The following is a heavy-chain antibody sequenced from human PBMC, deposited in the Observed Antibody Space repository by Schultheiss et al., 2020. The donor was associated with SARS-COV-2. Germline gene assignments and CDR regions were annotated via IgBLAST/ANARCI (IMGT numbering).Heavy chain of an antibody. CDR1: GGSFSGYY. V-gene: IGHV4-34*01. J-gene: IGHJ6*03. CDR2: INHGGST. CDR3: ARGYRYCSSTSCYLRYYYYYMDV. D-gene: IGHD2-2*01. Sequence: SETLSLTCAVYGGSFSGYYWSWIRQPPGKGLEWIGEINHGGSTSYNPSLKSRVTISVDTSKNQFSLKLSSVTAADTAVYYCARGYRYCSSTSCYLRYYYYYMDVWGKGTTVTVSS.